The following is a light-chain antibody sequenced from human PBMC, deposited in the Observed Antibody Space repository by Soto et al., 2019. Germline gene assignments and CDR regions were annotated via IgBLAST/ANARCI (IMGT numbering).Light chain of an antibody. Sequence: EIVLTQSQATLSLSPGERATLSCRASQSIGTYLAWYQQKPGQAPRLLIHDASNRATGIPARFSDGGSGTDFTLTICSHEPEDFAVYYCQQRNPLTFGEGTKVQIK. CDR2: DAS. CDR1: QSIGTY. V-gene: IGKV3-11*01. J-gene: IGKJ4*01. CDR3: QQRNPLT.